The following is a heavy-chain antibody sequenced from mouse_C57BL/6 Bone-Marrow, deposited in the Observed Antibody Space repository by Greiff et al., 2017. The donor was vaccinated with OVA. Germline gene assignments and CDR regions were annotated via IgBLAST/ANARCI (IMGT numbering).Heavy chain of an antibody. J-gene: IGHJ4*01. CDR3: ATITTVVATGNVMDY. Sequence: DVMLVESGGGLVQPGGSLKLSCAASGFTFSDYYMYWVRQTPEKRLEWVAYISNGGGSTYYPDTVKGRFTISRDNAKNTLYLQMSRLKSEDTAMYYCATITTVVATGNVMDYWGQGTSVTVSS. CDR1: GFTFSDYY. CDR2: ISNGGGST. D-gene: IGHD1-1*01. V-gene: IGHV5-12*01.